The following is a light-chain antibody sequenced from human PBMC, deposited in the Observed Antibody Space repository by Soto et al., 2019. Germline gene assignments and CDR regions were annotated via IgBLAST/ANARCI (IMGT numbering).Light chain of an antibody. Sequence: EIVLTQSPATLSLSPGERATLSCGASQSVSSSYLAWYQQKPGLAPRLLIYDASSRATGIQDRLSGSGSGTYFTLTIIRVEPEDFAVDYCQQYGSSPSYTFGQGTKLEIK. V-gene: IGKV3D-20*01. CDR3: QQYGSSPSYT. CDR2: DAS. J-gene: IGKJ2*01. CDR1: QSVSSSY.